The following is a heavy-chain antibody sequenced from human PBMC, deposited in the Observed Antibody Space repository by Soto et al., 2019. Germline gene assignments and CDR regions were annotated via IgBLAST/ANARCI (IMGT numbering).Heavy chain of an antibody. Sequence: PGGSLRLSCAVSGFTFSDSAMHWVRQASGKGLEWVGRIRSKGKSYATEYAASVKGRFTISRDDSKNTAYLQMNSLKSEDTAVYYCSTGYYIWFGYWGLGTLVTVSS. V-gene: IGHV3-73*01. CDR1: GFTFSDSA. D-gene: IGHD3-3*01. CDR2: IRSKGKSYAT. CDR3: STGYYIWFGY. J-gene: IGHJ4*02.